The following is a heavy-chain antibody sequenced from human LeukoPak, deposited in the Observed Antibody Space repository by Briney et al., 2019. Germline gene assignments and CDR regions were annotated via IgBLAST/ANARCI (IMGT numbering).Heavy chain of an antibody. CDR3: ARDGRGFLDY. J-gene: IGHJ4*02. V-gene: IGHV3-33*01. CDR1: GFTFSSYG. D-gene: IGHD5-12*01. CDR2: IRYDGSNK. Sequence: GGSLRVSCAASGFTFSSYGMHWVREAPGKGLEWVAVIRYDGSNKYYADSVKGRFTISRDNSKNTLYLQMNSLRAEDTAVYYCARDGRGFLDYWGQGTLVTVSS.